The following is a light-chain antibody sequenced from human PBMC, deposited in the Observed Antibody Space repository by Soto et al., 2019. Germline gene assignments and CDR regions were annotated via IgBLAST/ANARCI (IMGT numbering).Light chain of an antibody. V-gene: IGLV2-14*01. CDR2: DVS. J-gene: IGLJ2*01. Sequence: QSALTQPASVSGSPGQSITISCTGASSDVGGYSYVSWYQQHPGKAPKLVIYDVSNRPSGVSNRFSGSKSGNTASLTISGLQTEDEAEYYCSSYTSSSTLVFGGGTKLTVL. CDR1: SSDVGGYSY. CDR3: SSYTSSSTLV.